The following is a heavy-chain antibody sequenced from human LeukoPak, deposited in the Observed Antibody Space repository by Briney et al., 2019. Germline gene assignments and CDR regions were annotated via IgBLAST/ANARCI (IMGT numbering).Heavy chain of an antibody. CDR3: ARHSFARPFDS. J-gene: IGHJ4*02. V-gene: IGHV4-39*01. D-gene: IGHD6-6*01. CDR1: GVSISSDAYY. CDR2: IHYTGST. Sequence: PSETLSLTCSVSGVSISSDAYYWGWIRQPPGKGLEWVANIHYTGSTFYNPSLKSRLAISADTSKNQFSLKLTSVTAADTAIYYCARHSFARPFDSWGQGTLVTVSS.